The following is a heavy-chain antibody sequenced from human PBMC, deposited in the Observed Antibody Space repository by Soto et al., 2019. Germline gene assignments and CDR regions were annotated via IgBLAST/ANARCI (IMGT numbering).Heavy chain of an antibody. CDR1: GFTFSSYA. V-gene: IGHV3-30-3*01. Sequence: QVQLVESGGGVVQPGRSLRLSCAASGFTFSSYAMHWVRQAPGKGLEWVAVISYDGSNKYYADSVKGRFTISRDNSKNTLYLQMNSLRAEDTAVYYCARGRYISTHFDYWCQGTLVTVSS. CDR3: ARGRYISTHFDY. CDR2: ISYDGSNK. J-gene: IGHJ4*02. D-gene: IGHD2-2*01.